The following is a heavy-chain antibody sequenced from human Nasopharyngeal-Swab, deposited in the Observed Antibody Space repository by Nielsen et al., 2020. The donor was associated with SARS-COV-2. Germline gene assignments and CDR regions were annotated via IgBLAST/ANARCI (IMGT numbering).Heavy chain of an antibody. V-gene: IGHV1-46*01. Sequence: ASVKVSCKASGYTFTGYYMHWVRQAPGQGLEWMGIINPSGGSTSYAQKFQGRVTMTRDTSTSTVYMELSSLRSEDTAVYYCARAETYGSGSYYGRSDAFDIWGQGTMVTVSS. CDR3: ARAETYGSGSYYGRSDAFDI. J-gene: IGHJ3*02. CDR1: GYTFTGYY. D-gene: IGHD3-10*01. CDR2: INPSGGST.